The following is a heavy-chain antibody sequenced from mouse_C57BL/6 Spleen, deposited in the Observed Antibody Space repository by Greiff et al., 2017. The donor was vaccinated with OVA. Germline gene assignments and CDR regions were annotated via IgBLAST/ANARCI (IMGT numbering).Heavy chain of an antibody. Sequence: QVQLQQSGAELVRPGTSVKMSCKASGYTFTNYWIGWAKQRPGHGLEWIGDIYPGGGYTNYNEKFKGKATLTADKYSSTAYMQFSSLTSEDSAIYYCARRIYYGYDGGYAMDYWGQGTSVTVSS. J-gene: IGHJ4*01. CDR2: IYPGGGYT. CDR1: GYTFTNYW. D-gene: IGHD2-2*01. V-gene: IGHV1-63*01. CDR3: ARRIYYGYDGGYAMDY.